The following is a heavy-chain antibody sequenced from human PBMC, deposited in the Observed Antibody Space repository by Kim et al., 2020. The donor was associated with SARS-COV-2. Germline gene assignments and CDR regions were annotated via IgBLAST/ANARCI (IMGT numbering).Heavy chain of an antibody. D-gene: IGHD6-19*01. Sequence: SETLSLTCTVSGGSISSYYWSWIRQPPGKGLEWIGYIYYSGSTNYNPSLKSRVTISVDTSKNQFSLKLSSVTAADTAVYYCARENGYSSVDYWGQGTLVTVSS. CDR1: GGSISSYY. V-gene: IGHV4-59*01. CDR2: IYYSGST. J-gene: IGHJ4*02. CDR3: ARENGYSSVDY.